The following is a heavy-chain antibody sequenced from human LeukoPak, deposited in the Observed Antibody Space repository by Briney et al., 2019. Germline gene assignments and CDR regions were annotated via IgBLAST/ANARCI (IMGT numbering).Heavy chain of an antibody. CDR2: IWYDGSNK. Sequence: GGSLRLSCAAPGFTFSSYGMHWVRQAPGKGLEWVAVIWYDGSNKYYADSVKGRFTISRDNSKNTLYLQMNSLRAEDTAVYYCARENFYDILTGPNWFDPWGQGTLVTVSS. V-gene: IGHV3-33*01. CDR1: GFTFSSYG. D-gene: IGHD3-9*01. J-gene: IGHJ5*02. CDR3: ARENFYDILTGPNWFDP.